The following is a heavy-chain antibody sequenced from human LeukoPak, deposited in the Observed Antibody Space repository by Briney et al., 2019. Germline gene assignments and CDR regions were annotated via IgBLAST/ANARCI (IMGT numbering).Heavy chain of an antibody. CDR1: GFTFSSYS. CDR3: ARGKGLTAAGTGAWYFDL. CDR2: IGSSSSTI. J-gene: IGHJ2*01. D-gene: IGHD6-13*01. Sequence: GGSLRLSCAASGFTFSSYSMNWVRQAPGKGLEWVSYIGSSSSTIYYADSVKGRFTISRDNAKNSLYLQMNSLRDEDTAVYYCARGKGLTAAGTGAWYFDLWGRGTLVTVSS. V-gene: IGHV3-48*02.